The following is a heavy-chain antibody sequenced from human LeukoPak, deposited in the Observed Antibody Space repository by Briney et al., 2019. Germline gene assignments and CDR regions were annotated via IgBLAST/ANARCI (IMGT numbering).Heavy chain of an antibody. V-gene: IGHV1-18*01. J-gene: IGHJ4*02. CDR3: ARAGDDFWSGYYVD. CDR1: GYTFTSYG. D-gene: IGHD3-3*01. Sequence: ASVKVSCKASGYTFTSYGISWARQAPGQGLEWMGWISAYNGNTNYAQKPQGRVTMTTDTSTSTAYMELRSLRSDDTAVYYCARAGDDFWSGYYVDWGQGTLVTVSS. CDR2: ISAYNGNT.